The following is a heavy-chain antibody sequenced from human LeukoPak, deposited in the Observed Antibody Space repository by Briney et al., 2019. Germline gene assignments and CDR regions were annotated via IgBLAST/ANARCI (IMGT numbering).Heavy chain of an antibody. CDR3: VSQSGENF. J-gene: IGHJ4*02. Sequence: GGSLRLSCGVSGFTFSRYWMSWVRQALGKGLEWVANIKQDGSEKYYVDSVKGRFTIFRDNAKNSLYLQMNSLRAEDTAVYYCVSQSGENFWGQGTLVTVSS. CDR2: IKQDGSEK. D-gene: IGHD3-16*01. CDR1: GFTFSRYW. V-gene: IGHV3-7*02.